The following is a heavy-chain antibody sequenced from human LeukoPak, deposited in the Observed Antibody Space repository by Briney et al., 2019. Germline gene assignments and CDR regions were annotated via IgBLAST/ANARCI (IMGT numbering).Heavy chain of an antibody. J-gene: IGHJ3*01. CDR2: ISSSGDNT. Sequence: GGSLRLSCAVSGFTFSSYAMGWVRQAPGEGLEWVSAISSSGDNTYYADSVKGRFTISRDNSKNTLYLQMNSLRAEDTAIYYCAKEIAVADDAFDVWGQGTMVTVSS. CDR1: GFTFSSYA. V-gene: IGHV3-23*01. D-gene: IGHD6-19*01. CDR3: AKEIAVADDAFDV.